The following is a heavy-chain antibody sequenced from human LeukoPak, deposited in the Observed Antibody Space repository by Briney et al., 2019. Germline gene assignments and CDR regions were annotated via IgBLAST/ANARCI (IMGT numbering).Heavy chain of an antibody. CDR1: GGTFSSYT. CDR3: ARVISTFSDYGDEHFDF. J-gene: IGHJ4*02. Sequence: SVKVSCKASGGTFSSYTISWVRQAPGQGLEWMGRIIPILGIANYAQKFQGRVTITADKSTSTAYMELSSLRSEDTAVYYCARVISTFSDYGDEHFDFWGQGSLVTVSS. CDR2: IIPILGIA. V-gene: IGHV1-69*02. D-gene: IGHD4-17*01.